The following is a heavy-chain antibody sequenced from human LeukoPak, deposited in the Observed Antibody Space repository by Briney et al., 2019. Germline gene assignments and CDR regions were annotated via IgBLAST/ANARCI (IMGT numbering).Heavy chain of an antibody. J-gene: IGHJ4*02. CDR2: ISGSGGST. CDR3: AEGKGTGNYYDSSGYYIDY. Sequence: AGGSLRLSCAASGFTFSSYAMSWVRQAPGKGLEWVSAISGSGGSTYYADSVKGRFTISRDNSKNTLYLQMNSLRAEDTAVYYCAEGKGTGNYYDSSGYYIDYWGQGTLVTVSS. CDR1: GFTFSSYA. D-gene: IGHD3-22*01. V-gene: IGHV3-23*01.